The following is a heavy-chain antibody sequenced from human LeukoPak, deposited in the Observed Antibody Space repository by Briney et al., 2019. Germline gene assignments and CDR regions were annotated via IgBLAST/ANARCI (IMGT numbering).Heavy chain of an antibody. CDR2: IYYSGSV. D-gene: IGHD3-10*01. CDR1: GDSNIKYY. V-gene: IGHV4-59*01. J-gene: IGHJ5*02. Sequence: SETLSLTCSVSGDSNIKYYWTWLRQPPGKGLEWIGYIYYSGSVNYTPSLKSQVTISQDPSKSQFSLNLRSVTAADTAVYYCARGVNYYGPFDPWGQGTLVTVSS. CDR3: ARGVNYYGPFDP.